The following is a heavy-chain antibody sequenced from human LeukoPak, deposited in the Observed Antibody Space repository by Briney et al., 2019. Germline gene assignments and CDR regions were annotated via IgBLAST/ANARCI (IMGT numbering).Heavy chain of an antibody. CDR1: GFTFSSYG. Sequence: GGSLRLSCAASGFTFSSYGMHWVRQAPGKGLEWVAVISYDGSNEYYADSVKGRFTISRDNSKNTLYLQMNSLRPEDTAVYYCARQYSSSARFDPWGQGTLVTVSS. D-gene: IGHD6-13*01. J-gene: IGHJ5*02. V-gene: IGHV3-30*03. CDR3: ARQYSSSARFDP. CDR2: ISYDGSNE.